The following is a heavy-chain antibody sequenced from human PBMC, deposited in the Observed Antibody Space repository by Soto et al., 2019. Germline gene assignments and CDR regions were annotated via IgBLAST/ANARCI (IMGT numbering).Heavy chain of an antibody. V-gene: IGHV3-9*01. CDR3: AKICDGDCARDGMDV. CDR2: ISWNSGSI. D-gene: IGHD2-21*02. J-gene: IGHJ6*02. CDR1: GFTFDDYA. Sequence: PGGSLRLSCAASGFTFDDYAMHWVRQAPGKGLEWVSGISWNSGSIGYADSVKGRFTISRDNAKNSLYLQMNSLRAEDTALYYCAKICDGDCARDGMDVWGQGTTVTVSS.